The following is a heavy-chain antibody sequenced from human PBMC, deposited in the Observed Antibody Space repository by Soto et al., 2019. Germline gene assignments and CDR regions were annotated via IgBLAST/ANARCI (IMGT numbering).Heavy chain of an antibody. Sequence: ASVKVSCKASGYTFTNYEINWVRHATGPGLEWMGWMNPGSGNTGCAHKFQGRVTMTRNISISTSYMELSRLGSDDTAIYYCARMASSGSLNWFDPWGQGTLVTVSS. J-gene: IGHJ5*02. CDR1: GYTFTNYE. CDR3: ARMASSGSLNWFDP. CDR2: MNPGSGNT. V-gene: IGHV1-8*01. D-gene: IGHD3-10*01.